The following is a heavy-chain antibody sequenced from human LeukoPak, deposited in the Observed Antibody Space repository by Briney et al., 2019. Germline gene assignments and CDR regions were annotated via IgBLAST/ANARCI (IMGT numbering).Heavy chain of an antibody. CDR2: ISGSGGST. D-gene: IGHD2-21*01. V-gene: IGHV3-23*01. CDR1: GFTFSSYA. CDR3: ARDSPNEGILWWSIDY. Sequence: PGGSLRLSCVASGFTFSSYAMRWLRQTPGMGLEWVSAISGSGGSTYYADSVKGRFTISRDNAKNSLYLQMNSLRAEDTAVYYCARDSPNEGILWWSIDYWGQGTLVTVSS. J-gene: IGHJ4*02.